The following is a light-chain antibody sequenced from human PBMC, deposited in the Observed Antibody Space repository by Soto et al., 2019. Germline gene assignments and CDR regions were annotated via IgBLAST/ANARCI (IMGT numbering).Light chain of an antibody. Sequence: SYELTQPPSVSVSPGQTASITCSGDKVGNKYACWYQQKPGQSPVLVIYQDIKRPSGIPERFSGSNSGNTATLTISGTQAMDEADYYCQAWDSSTVVFGGGTKLTVL. CDR3: QAWDSSTVV. J-gene: IGLJ2*01. CDR1: KVGNKY. V-gene: IGLV3-1*01. CDR2: QDI.